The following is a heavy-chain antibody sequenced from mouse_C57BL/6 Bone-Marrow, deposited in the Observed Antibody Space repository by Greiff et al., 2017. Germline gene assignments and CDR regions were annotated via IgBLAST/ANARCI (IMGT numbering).Heavy chain of an antibody. J-gene: IGHJ4*01. CDR3: ARKRDYSNPYAMDY. CDR2: IHPNSGST. Sequence: QVQLQQPGAELVKPGASVKLSCKASGYTFTSYWMHWVKQRPGQGLEWIGMIHPNSGSTNYNEKFKSKATLTVDKSSSTAYMQLSSLTSEDSAVYYCARKRDYSNPYAMDYWGQGTSVTVSS. V-gene: IGHV1-64*01. CDR1: GYTFTSYW. D-gene: IGHD2-5*01.